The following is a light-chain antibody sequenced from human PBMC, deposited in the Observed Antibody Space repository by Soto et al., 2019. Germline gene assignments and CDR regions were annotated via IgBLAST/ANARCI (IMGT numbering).Light chain of an antibody. CDR2: EVD. J-gene: IGLJ2*01. V-gene: IGLV2-8*01. CDR1: SSDVGGYNY. CDR3: SSYAGRNNGAV. Sequence: QSVLTQPPSASGSPGQSVAISCTGTSSDVGGYNYVSWYRQYPGKAPKLIIYEVDQRPSGVPDRFSGSKSGNTASLTVSGLQAEDEADYYCSSYAGRNNGAVFGGVTKLTVL.